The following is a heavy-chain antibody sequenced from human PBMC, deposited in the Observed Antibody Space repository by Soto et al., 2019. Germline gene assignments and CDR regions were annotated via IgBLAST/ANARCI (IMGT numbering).Heavy chain of an antibody. CDR3: ARHYSSGWLRYNWFDP. Sequence: SETLSLTCTVSGGSISSSSYYWGWIRQPPGKGLEWIGSIYYSGSTYYNPSLKSRVTISVDTSKNQFSLKLSSVTAADTAVYYWARHYSSGWLRYNWFDPWGQGTLVTVSS. D-gene: IGHD6-19*01. V-gene: IGHV4-39*01. CDR1: GGSISSSSYY. J-gene: IGHJ5*02. CDR2: IYYSGST.